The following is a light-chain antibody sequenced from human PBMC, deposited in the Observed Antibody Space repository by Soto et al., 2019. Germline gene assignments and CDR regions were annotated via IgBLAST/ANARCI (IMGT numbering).Light chain of an antibody. CDR3: QQSGTSLFT. CDR2: GAS. V-gene: IGKV3-20*01. J-gene: IGKJ3*01. Sequence: EIVLTQSPGTLYLSPGERATLSCRASQSVSSSYLAWYQQKPGQAPRLLIYGASSRPTGIADRFSGSGSGPDFPLTISSLDAEDFAGYYCQQSGTSLFTFGPGTKVDI. CDR1: QSVSSSY.